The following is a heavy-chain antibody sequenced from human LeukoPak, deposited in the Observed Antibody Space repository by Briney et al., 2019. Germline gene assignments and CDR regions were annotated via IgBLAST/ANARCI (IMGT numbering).Heavy chain of an antibody. Sequence: GSLRLSCAASGFIFSDYYMSWIRQAPGKGLEWVSYISSSGSTIYYADSVKGRFTISRDNAKNSLYLQMHSLRAEDTAVYYCARVVWGQLTYYFDYWGQGTLVTVSS. J-gene: IGHJ4*02. CDR2: ISSSGSTI. V-gene: IGHV3-11*04. CDR1: GFIFSDYY. CDR3: ARVVWGQLTYYFDY. D-gene: IGHD3-16*01.